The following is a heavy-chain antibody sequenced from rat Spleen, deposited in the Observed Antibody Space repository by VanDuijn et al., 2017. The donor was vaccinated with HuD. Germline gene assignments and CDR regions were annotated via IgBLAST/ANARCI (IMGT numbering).Heavy chain of an antibody. CDR2: ISHDGSST. V-gene: IGHV5-29*01. Sequence: EVQLVESDGGLVQPGRSLKLSCVASGFTFSDYYMAWVRQAPTKGLEWVATISHDGSSTYYRDSVKGRFTISRDNAQSTLYLQMDSLRSEDTATYYCARAGYLRDWYFDFWGPGTMVTVSS. CDR1: GFTFSDYY. CDR3: ARAGYLRDWYFDF. J-gene: IGHJ1*01. D-gene: IGHD2-2*01.